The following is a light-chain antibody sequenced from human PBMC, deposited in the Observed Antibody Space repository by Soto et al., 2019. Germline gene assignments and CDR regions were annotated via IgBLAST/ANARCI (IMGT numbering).Light chain of an antibody. CDR1: QTISSF. Sequence: DIQMTQSPSFLSASLGDRVTITCRASQTISSFLYWYQQRPGKAPKRLIYATSNLHSGVPSRFSGAGSGTDFTLTINSLQPEDFATYYCQQSYSTPYTFGQGTKL. CDR3: QQSYSTPYT. CDR2: ATS. V-gene: IGKV1-39*01. J-gene: IGKJ2*01.